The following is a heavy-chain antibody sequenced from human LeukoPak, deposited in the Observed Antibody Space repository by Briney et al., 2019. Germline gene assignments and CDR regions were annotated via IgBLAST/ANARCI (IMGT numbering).Heavy chain of an antibody. CDR1: GDSFSGYY. CDR2: INHSGST. J-gene: IGHJ4*02. Sequence: PSETLSLTCAVYGDSFSGYYWTWIRQPPGKGLERIGEINHSGSTNFNPSLKSRVTISVDTSKSQFSLNLSSVIAADTAIYYCATNVPGTTYFDDWDQGTLVTVSS. CDR3: ATNVPGTTYFDD. D-gene: IGHD1-14*01. V-gene: IGHV4-34*01.